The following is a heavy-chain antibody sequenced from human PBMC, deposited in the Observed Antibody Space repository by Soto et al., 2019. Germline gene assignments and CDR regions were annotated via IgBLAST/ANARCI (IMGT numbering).Heavy chain of an antibody. CDR3: ARDDNELDYYYYGMDV. J-gene: IGHJ6*02. V-gene: IGHV3-33*01. D-gene: IGHD1-1*01. Sequence: PGGSLRLSCAASGFTFSSYGMHWVRQAPGKGLEWVAVIWYDGSNKYYADSVKGRFTISRDNSKNTLYLQMNSLSAEDTAVYYCARDDNELDYYYYGMDVWGQGTTVTVSS. CDR2: IWYDGSNK. CDR1: GFTFSSYG.